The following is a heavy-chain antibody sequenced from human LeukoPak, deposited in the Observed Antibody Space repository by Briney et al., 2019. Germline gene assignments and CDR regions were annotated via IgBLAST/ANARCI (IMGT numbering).Heavy chain of an antibody. J-gene: IGHJ6*02. Sequence: SPTLSLACTVSAGSISSYYWSWIRQPPGKGLEWIGYISYSGRTNYHPSLKSGVTISVDTSKNQFSLKLSSVTAADPAVYYCARNPRYFDWLFPRGYYYSGMDVWGQGTTVTVSS. D-gene: IGHD3-9*01. CDR3: ARNPRYFDWLFPRGYYYSGMDV. CDR2: ISYSGRT. CDR1: AGSISSYY. V-gene: IGHV4-59*01.